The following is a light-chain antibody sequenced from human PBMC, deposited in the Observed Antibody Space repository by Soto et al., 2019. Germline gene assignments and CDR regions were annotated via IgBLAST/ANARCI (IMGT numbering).Light chain of an antibody. J-gene: IGLJ2*01. CDR1: SSDVAAFNY. Sequence: QSALTQPASVSGSPGQSISISCTGTSSDVAAFNYLSWYQHLPGTAPKLIIYEVSNRPSGVSNRFSGSKSGNTASLTISGLQAEDEADYYCSSFTTRSTVLFGGGTKLTVL. CDR3: SSFTTRSTVL. CDR2: EVS. V-gene: IGLV2-14*01.